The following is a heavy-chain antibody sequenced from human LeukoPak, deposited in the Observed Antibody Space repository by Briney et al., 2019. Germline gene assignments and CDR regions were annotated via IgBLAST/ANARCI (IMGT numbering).Heavy chain of an antibody. J-gene: IGHJ3*02. V-gene: IGHV3-21*01. D-gene: IGHD6-19*01. Sequence: GGSLRLSCAASGFTFSTYRMSWVRQAPGKGLEWVSSISSSSSYIYYADSVKGRFTISRDNAKNSLYLQMNSLRAEDTAVYYCARELAVAEDAFDIWGQGTMVTVSS. CDR3: ARELAVAEDAFDI. CDR1: GFTFSTYR. CDR2: ISSSSSYI.